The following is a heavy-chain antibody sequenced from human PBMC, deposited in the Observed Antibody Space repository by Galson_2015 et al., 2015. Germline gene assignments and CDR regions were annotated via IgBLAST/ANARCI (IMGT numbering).Heavy chain of an antibody. Sequence: SLRLSCAASGFTFTTYDMYWVRQAPGKGLEWVSFVNSGSSLTYYADSVRGRFTISRDNAMSSAFLQMNSLRDDDTAVYYCVRGSCSGGSCYSAFEYWGQGALVTVSS. D-gene: IGHD2-15*01. CDR3: VRGSCSGGSCYSAFEY. J-gene: IGHJ4*02. CDR1: GFTFTTYD. CDR2: VNSGSSLT. V-gene: IGHV3-48*02.